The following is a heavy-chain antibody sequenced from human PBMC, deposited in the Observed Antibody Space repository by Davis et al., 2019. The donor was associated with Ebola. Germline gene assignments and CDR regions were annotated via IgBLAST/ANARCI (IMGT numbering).Heavy chain of an antibody. Sequence: MPSETLSLTCTVSGASISNYYWSWNRQPPGEGLEWIGYIYYSGSSNYNPSLKSRVTISVATSKNQFSLKLSSVTAADTAVYFCARHLSYGGNPGKYYFDFWGQGTLVTVSS. CDR2: IYYSGSS. J-gene: IGHJ4*02. CDR3: ARHLSYGGNPGKYYFDF. V-gene: IGHV4-59*08. D-gene: IGHD4-23*01. CDR1: GASISNYY.